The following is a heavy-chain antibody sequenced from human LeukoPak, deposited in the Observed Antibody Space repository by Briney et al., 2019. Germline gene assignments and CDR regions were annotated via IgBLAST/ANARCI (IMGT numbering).Heavy chain of an antibody. CDR2: ISGSGGNT. CDR1: GFTFSSYG. J-gene: IGHJ4*02. Sequence: GGSLRLSCAASGFTFSSYGMNWVRQAPGKGLEWVSAISGSGGNTYYADSVKGRFTISRDNSKNALYLQMNSLGADDTAVYYCAKGPLIEVAGTTWDYWGQGTLVTVSS. D-gene: IGHD6-19*01. CDR3: AKGPLIEVAGTTWDY. V-gene: IGHV3-23*01.